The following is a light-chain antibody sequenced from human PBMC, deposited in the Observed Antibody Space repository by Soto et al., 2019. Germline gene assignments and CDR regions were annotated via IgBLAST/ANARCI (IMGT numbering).Light chain of an antibody. CDR2: KAS. J-gene: IGKJ1*01. CDR3: QHYNSYSEA. CDR1: QTISSW. V-gene: IGKV1-5*03. Sequence: DIQMTQSPSTLSGSVGDRVTITCRASQTISSWLAWYQQKPGKAPKLLIYKASTLKSGVPSRFSGSGSGTALALTLRRLQPDDFATYYCQHYNSYSEAFGQGTKLELK.